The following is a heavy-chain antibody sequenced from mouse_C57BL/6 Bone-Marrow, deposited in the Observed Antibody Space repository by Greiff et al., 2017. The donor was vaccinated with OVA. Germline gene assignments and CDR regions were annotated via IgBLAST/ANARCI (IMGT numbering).Heavy chain of an antibody. D-gene: IGHD1-1*01. CDR3: ARRGDYYGSGYAMDY. V-gene: IGHV1-80*01. J-gene: IGHJ4*01. CDR2: IYPGDGDT. CDR1: GYAFSSYW. Sequence: QVQLKQSGAELVKPGASVKISCKASGYAFSSYWMNWVKQRPGQGLEWIGQIYPGDGDTKYNGKFKGKATLTADKSSSTAYMQLSSLTSEDSAVYFCARRGDYYGSGYAMDYWGQGTSVTVSS.